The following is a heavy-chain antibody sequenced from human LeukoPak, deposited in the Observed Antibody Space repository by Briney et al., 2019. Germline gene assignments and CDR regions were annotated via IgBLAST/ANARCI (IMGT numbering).Heavy chain of an antibody. CDR1: GYSISNDYY. CDR3: ARDLISGYRGNRFDP. V-gene: IGHV4-38-2*02. D-gene: IGHD3-22*01. Sequence: PSETLSLTCTVSGYSISNDYYWGWIRQPPGKGLEWIGSIYHSGSTYYNPSLKSRVTISVDTSKNQFSLKLSSVTAADTAVYYCARDLISGYRGNRFDPWSQGTLVTVSS. J-gene: IGHJ5*02. CDR2: IYHSGST.